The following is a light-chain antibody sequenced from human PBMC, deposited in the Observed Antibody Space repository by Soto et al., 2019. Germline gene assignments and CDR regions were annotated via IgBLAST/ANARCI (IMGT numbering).Light chain of an antibody. CDR2: GAS. V-gene: IGKV3-20*01. Sequence: EIALTQAPCTLSLSPGERASLSCRASQSVSSSYLAWYQQKPGQAPRLLIYGASSRATGIPDRFSGSGSGTDFTLTISRLEPEDFAVYYCQQYGSSPPMTFGQGTRLEI. J-gene: IGKJ5*01. CDR1: QSVSSSY. CDR3: QQYGSSPPMT.